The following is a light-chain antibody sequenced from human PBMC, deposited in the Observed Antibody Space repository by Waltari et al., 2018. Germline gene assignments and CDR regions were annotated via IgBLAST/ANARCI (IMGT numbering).Light chain of an antibody. CDR1: QNIHDN. CDR2: GAS. CDR3: QQYNKWPPLT. J-gene: IGKJ4*01. Sequence: EVLMTPSPATLSVSPGESVTLSCRASQNIHDNLAWYQQKPRQDPRLLIYGASTRATAIPARFRGSGSGTEFTLTISSLQSEDLAIYYCQQYNKWPPLTFGGGTKVEIK. V-gene: IGKV3-15*01.